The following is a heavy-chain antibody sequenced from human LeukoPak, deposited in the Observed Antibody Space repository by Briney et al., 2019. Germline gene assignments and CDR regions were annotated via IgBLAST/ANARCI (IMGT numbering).Heavy chain of an antibody. J-gene: IGHJ3*02. V-gene: IGHV4-59*01. CDR1: GGSISSYY. Sequence: SETLSLTCTVSGGSISSYYWSWIRQPPGKGLEWIGYIYYSGSTNYNPSLKSRVTTSVDTSKNQFSLKLSSVTAADTAVYYCARTEFGFEDAFDIWGQGTMVTVSS. CDR2: IYYSGST. CDR3: ARTEFGFEDAFDI. D-gene: IGHD3-10*01.